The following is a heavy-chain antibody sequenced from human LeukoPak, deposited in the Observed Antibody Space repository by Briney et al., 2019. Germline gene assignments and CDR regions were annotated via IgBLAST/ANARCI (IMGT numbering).Heavy chain of an antibody. D-gene: IGHD2-2*01. J-gene: IGHJ5*02. CDR1: GGSFSGYY. V-gene: IGHV4-34*01. CDR3: ARGIIVVVPAARYNSGAPHRFDP. Sequence: SETLSLTCAVYGGSFSGYYWSWIRQPPGKGLEWIGEINHSGSTNYNPSLKRRVTISVDTSKNQFSLKLSSVTAADTAVYYCARGIIVVVPAARYNSGAPHRFDPWGQGTLVTASS. CDR2: INHSGST.